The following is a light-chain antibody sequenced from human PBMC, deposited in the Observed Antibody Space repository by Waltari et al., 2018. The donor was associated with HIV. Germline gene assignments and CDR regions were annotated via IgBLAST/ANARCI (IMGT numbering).Light chain of an antibody. CDR2: GAS. CDR1: RDVTNF. CDR3: QQSDSYPLT. V-gene: IGKV1-9*01. Sequence: DIQLTHSPSFLSAPWGDRVSSTFRASRDVTNFLAWYQKKPGTAPKLLIYGASTLQSGVPSRFGGSGSGTQFTLTINSLQPDDFATYYCQQSDSYPLTFGQGTRLEMK. J-gene: IGKJ5*01.